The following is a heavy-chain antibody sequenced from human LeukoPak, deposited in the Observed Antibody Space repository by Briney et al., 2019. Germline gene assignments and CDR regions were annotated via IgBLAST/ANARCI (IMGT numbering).Heavy chain of an antibody. CDR2: INHSGST. J-gene: IGHJ4*02. Sequence: SETLSLTCAVYGGSFSGYYRSWIRQPPGKGLEWIGEINHSGSTNYNPSLKSRVTISVDTSKNQFSLKLSSVTAADTAVYYCARHPTYSRPFYVWGSYRYSFDYWGQGTLVTVSS. CDR1: GGSFSGYY. CDR3: ARHPTYSRPFYVWGSYRYSFDY. V-gene: IGHV4-34*01. D-gene: IGHD3-16*02.